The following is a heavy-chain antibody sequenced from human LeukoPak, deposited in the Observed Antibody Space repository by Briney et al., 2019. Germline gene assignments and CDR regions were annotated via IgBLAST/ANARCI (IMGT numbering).Heavy chain of an antibody. D-gene: IGHD4-17*01. CDR3: ARMTISVTTYDAFDI. J-gene: IGHJ3*02. V-gene: IGHV4-34*01. CDR1: AGSLSGYY. Sequence: PPETLSLTCALYAGSLSGYYCSWICHPPQKGLEWIGEISHSGTTNYNPSVKCRGTISVATSKNQCWLRLSSVTAAETAVYCCARMTISVTTYDAFDIWGQGTMVTVSS. CDR2: ISHSGTT.